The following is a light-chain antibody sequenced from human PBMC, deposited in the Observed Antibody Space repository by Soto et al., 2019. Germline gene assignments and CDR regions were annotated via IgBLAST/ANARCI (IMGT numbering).Light chain of an antibody. CDR2: DAS. CDR3: QQYGSSPWT. Sequence: IVMTQSPATLSVSPGERATLSCRASQSVSTNLAWYQHKPGQAPSLLIYDASNRATGVPARFSGSGSGTEFTLTISSLQSEDFAVYYCQQYGSSPWTFGQGTKVEIK. V-gene: IGKV3-15*01. J-gene: IGKJ1*01. CDR1: QSVSTN.